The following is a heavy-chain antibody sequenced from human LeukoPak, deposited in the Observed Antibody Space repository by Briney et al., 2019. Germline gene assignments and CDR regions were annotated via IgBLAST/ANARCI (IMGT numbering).Heavy chain of an antibody. CDR1: GGSITSRSYY. Sequence: SETLSLTCTVSGGSITSRSYYWGWIRQPPGKGLEWIGSIYYSGSTYYNPSLESRVTISVDTSKNQFSLKLSSVTAADTAVYYCATLGYSSGWYFPRYWGQGTLVTVSS. CDR3: ATLGYSSGWYFPRY. D-gene: IGHD6-19*01. J-gene: IGHJ4*02. V-gene: IGHV4-39*07. CDR2: IYYSGST.